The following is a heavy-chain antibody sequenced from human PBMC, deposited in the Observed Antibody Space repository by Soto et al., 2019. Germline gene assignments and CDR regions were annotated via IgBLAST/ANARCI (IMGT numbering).Heavy chain of an antibody. Sequence: GGSLRLSCAVSGFTFGSYAMSWVRLAPGKGLEWVSVAGPSGSSTFYADSVRGRFTISRDNVENTLYLQMNSLRFADTALYFCARTYYYDSTGYYRTFDYWGQGTLVTVSS. CDR1: GFTFGSYA. CDR3: ARTYYYDSTGYYRTFDY. V-gene: IGHV3-23*01. J-gene: IGHJ4*02. D-gene: IGHD3-22*01. CDR2: AGPSGSST.